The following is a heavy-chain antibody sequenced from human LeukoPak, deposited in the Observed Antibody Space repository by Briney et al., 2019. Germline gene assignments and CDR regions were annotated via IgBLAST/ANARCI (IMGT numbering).Heavy chain of an antibody. CDR3: ARDQYDHDAFDI. V-gene: IGHV3-33*01. CDR2: IWYDGSNK. CDR1: GFTFSSYG. D-gene: IGHD3-3*01. J-gene: IGHJ3*02. Sequence: GGSLRLSCAASGFTFSSYGMHWVRQAPGKGLEWVAVIWYDGSNKYYADSVKGRFTISRDNSKNTLYLQMNSLRAEDTTVYYCARDQYDHDAFDIWGQGTMVTVSS.